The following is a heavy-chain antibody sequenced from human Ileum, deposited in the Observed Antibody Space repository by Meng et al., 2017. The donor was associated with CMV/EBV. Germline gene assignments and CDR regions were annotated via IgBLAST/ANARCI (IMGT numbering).Heavy chain of an antibody. V-gene: IGHV4-59*01. D-gene: IGHD6-13*01. J-gene: IGHJ6*02. CDR3: AREQHQTYFYGSDV. Sequence: SETLSLTCTVSGASINGYFWTWIRQPPGQRLEWIGYIYSSGTTKYNPALKSRVIISVDTSKNQLSLRLTSVTAADTAVYYGAREQHQTYFYGSDVWGQGTPVTVSS. CDR2: IYSSGTT. CDR1: GASINGYF.